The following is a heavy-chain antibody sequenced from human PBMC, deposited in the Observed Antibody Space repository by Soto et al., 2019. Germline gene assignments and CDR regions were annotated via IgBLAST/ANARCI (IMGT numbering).Heavy chain of an antibody. J-gene: IGHJ6*03. D-gene: IGHD5-12*01. CDR1: GYTFTSYD. Sequence: ASVKVSCKASGYTFTSYDINWVRQATGQGLEWMGWMNPNSGNTGYAQKFQGRVTVTRNTSISTAYMELSSLRSEDTAVYYCARGSSGTIVRGLYYMDVWGKGTTVTVSS. CDR2: MNPNSGNT. CDR3: ARGSSGTIVRGLYYMDV. V-gene: IGHV1-8*01.